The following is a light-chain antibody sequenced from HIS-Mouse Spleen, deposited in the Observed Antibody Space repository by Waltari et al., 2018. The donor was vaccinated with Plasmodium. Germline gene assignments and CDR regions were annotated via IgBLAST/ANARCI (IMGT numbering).Light chain of an antibody. CDR2: KAS. J-gene: IGKJ1*01. V-gene: IGKV1-5*03. CDR1: QSISSR. CDR3: QQYNSYSWT. Sequence: DIQMTQSPSTLSASVGDRVTITCRASQSISSRLAWYQQKPGKAPKLLIYKASSLESGVPSRFSGSGSGTEFTLTISGLQPDDFATYYCQQYNSYSWTFGQGTKVEIK.